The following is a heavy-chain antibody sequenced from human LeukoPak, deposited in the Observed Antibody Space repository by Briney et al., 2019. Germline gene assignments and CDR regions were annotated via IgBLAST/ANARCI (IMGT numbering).Heavy chain of an antibody. Sequence: GASVQVSCKASGYTFTAYYIHWVRQAPGQGLEWMGWISPYTGGTNYAQKFQGRVTITRDTSSNTVYMDLNRLTSDDTALYYCASIATGDYSTIFGVVPYYFDYWGQGTLVTVSS. J-gene: IGHJ4*02. CDR2: ISPYTGGT. D-gene: IGHD3-3*01. CDR3: ASIATGDYSTIFGVVPYYFDY. CDR1: GYTFTAYY. V-gene: IGHV1-2*02.